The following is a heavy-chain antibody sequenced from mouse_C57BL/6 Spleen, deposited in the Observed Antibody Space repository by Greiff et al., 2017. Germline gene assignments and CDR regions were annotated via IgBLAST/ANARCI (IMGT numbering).Heavy chain of an antibody. CDR1: GYAFSSSW. D-gene: IGHD1-1*01. CDR3: ARGNYYGSSYGYFDY. Sequence: QVQLKQSGPELVKPGASVKISCKASGYAFSSSWMNWVKQRPGKGLEWIGRIYPGDGDTNYNGKLKGKATLTADKSSSTAYMQLSSLTSADSAVYFCARGNYYGSSYGYFDYWGQGTTLTVSS. V-gene: IGHV1-82*01. J-gene: IGHJ2*01. CDR2: IYPGDGDT.